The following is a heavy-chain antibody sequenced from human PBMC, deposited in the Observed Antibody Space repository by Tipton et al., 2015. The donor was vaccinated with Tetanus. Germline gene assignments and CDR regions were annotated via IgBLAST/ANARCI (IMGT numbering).Heavy chain of an antibody. D-gene: IGHD1-26*01. CDR1: GFSFSSYW. CDR3: ARNERGSSDI. V-gene: IGHV3-7*01. CDR2: INQDGSEN. Sequence: SLRLSCAAPGFSFSSYWMSWVRQAPGKGLEWVANINQDGSENYHVDSVKGRFTISRDNAENSLYLQMNSLRAEDTAVYYCARNERGSSDIWCLGTMVTVSS. J-gene: IGHJ3*02.